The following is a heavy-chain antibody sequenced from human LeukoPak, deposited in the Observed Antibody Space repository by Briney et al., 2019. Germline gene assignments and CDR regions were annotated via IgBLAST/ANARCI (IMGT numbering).Heavy chain of an antibody. Sequence: SETLSLTCAVSGYSISSGYYWGWIRQPPGKGLEWIGSIYHSGSTYYNPSLKSRGTISVDTPKKQFSLKLSSVTAADTAVYYCARRVSGSYYNYFDYWGQGTLVTVSS. CDR2: IYHSGST. J-gene: IGHJ4*02. V-gene: IGHV4-38-2*01. CDR1: GYSISSGYY. D-gene: IGHD1-26*01. CDR3: ARRVSGSYYNYFDY.